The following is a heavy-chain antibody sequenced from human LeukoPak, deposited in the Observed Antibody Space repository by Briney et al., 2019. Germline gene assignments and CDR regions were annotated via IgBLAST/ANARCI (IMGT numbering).Heavy chain of an antibody. CDR2: IYYSGST. V-gene: IGHV4-39*07. J-gene: IGHJ6*02. D-gene: IGHD1-7*01. CDR1: GGSISSSSYY. CDR3: ASQNSYYYYGMDV. Sequence: SETLSLTCTVSGGSISSSSYYWGWIRQPPGKGLEWIGSIYYSGSTYYKPSLKSRVTISVDTSKNQFSLKLTSVTAADTAVYYCASQNSYYYYGMDVWGQGTTVTVSS.